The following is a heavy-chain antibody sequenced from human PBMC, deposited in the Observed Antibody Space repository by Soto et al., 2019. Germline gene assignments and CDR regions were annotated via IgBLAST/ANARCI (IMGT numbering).Heavy chain of an antibody. CDR3: ARRETYYDFWSGYSPYYYYGMDV. J-gene: IGHJ6*02. CDR1: GGSISSSSYY. Sequence: KTSETLSLTCTVSGGSISSSSYYWGWIRQPPGKGLEWIGSIYYSGSTYYNPSLKSRVTISVDTSKNQFSLKLSSVTAADTAVYYCARRETYYDFWSGYSPYYYYGMDVWGQGTTVTVSS. CDR2: IYYSGST. V-gene: IGHV4-39*01. D-gene: IGHD3-3*01.